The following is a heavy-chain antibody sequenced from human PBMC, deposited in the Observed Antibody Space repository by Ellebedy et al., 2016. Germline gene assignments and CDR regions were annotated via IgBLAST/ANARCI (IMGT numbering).Heavy chain of an antibody. Sequence: ASVKVSCKTSGGAFNTYAITWVRQAPRQGLEWMGRIIPMLGIANYTQRFQGRVTITADKSTATAYMELTSRRFEDTAVYFCASPDYGDSPTHKSKRQYYYGMDVWGQGTTVTVSS. CDR3: ASPDYGDSPTHKSKRQYYYGMDV. CDR2: IIPMLGIA. V-gene: IGHV1-69*10. CDR1: GGAFNTYA. J-gene: IGHJ6*02. D-gene: IGHD4-17*01.